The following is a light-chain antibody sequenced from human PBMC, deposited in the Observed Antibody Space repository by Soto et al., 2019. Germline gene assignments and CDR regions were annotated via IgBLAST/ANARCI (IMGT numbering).Light chain of an antibody. CDR3: GTWDGSLSAGV. Sequence: QSVLTQPASVSGSPGQSITISCTGTSSDVGGYNYVSWYQQHPGKAPKLMIYDVSKRPSGVSNRFSGSKSGKTATLTITGLQTGDEADYYCGTWDGSLSAGVFGTGTKVTV. CDR1: SSDVGGYNY. CDR2: DVS. V-gene: IGLV2-14*01. J-gene: IGLJ1*01.